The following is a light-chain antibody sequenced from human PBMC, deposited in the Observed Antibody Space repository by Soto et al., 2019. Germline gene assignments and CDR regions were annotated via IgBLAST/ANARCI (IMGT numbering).Light chain of an antibody. J-gene: IGLJ2*01. CDR1: SSDVGGYNH. Sequence: QSALTQPASVSGSPGQSITISCTGTSSDVGGYNHVSWYQHPPGRAPKLILFGVSDRPSGVSHRFSGSKSGNTASLTISRLPAEDEADYYCCSYTSLSSVVFGGGTKLTVL. CDR2: GVS. CDR3: CSYTSLSSVV. V-gene: IGLV2-14*01.